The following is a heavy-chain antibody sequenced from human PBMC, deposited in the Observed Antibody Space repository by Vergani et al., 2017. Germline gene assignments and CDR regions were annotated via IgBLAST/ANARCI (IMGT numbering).Heavy chain of an antibody. V-gene: IGHV3-48*01. CDR1: GFTFSSYS. CDR3: AXDWSIAAAGSAFDI. D-gene: IGHD6-13*01. CDR2: ISSSSSTI. J-gene: IGHJ3*02. Sequence: EVQLVESGGGLVQPGGSLRLSCAASGFTFSSYSMNWVRQAPGKGLEWVSYISSSSSTIYYADSVKGRFTISRDNAKNSLYLQMNSLRAEDTAVYYCAXDWSIAAAGSAFDIWGQGTMVTVSS.